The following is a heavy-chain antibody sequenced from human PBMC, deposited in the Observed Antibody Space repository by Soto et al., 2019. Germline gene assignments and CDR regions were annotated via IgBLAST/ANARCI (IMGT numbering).Heavy chain of an antibody. J-gene: IGHJ6*02. CDR1: AGTLSSYD. V-gene: IGHV1-69*13. CDR2: IIPIFGTA. D-gene: IGHD7-27*01. CDR3: ARDQSLTGEYYYYYYGMDV. Sequence: VKGSSKSSAGTLSSYDISWVRQAPGQGLEWMGGIIPIFGTANYAQKFQGRVTITADESTSTAYMELSSLRSEDTAVYYCARDQSLTGEYYYYYYGMDVWGQGTTVTVSS.